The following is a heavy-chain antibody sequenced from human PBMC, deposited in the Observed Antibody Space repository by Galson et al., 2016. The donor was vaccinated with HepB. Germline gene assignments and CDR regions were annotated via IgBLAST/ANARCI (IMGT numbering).Heavy chain of an antibody. CDR3: ARQYWGGPSDY. Sequence: SETLSLTCAVYGVSFSGYYWSWIRQPPGKGLEWIGEINHRGSTKNNPSLASRVTISIDTSNNHFSLRLTSVTAADTALYYCARQYWGGPSDYWGQGTLVTVSS. V-gene: IGHV4-34*01. CDR2: INHRGST. D-gene: IGHD2/OR15-2a*01. CDR1: GVSFSGYY. J-gene: IGHJ4*02.